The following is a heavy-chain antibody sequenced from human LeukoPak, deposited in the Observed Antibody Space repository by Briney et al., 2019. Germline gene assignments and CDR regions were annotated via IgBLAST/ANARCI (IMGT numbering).Heavy chain of an antibody. Sequence: GESLRLSCTASGFSFSSYWMSWVRQAPGKGLEWVANIKQGGSEKYYVDSVKGRFTISRDNAKNTLYLQMNSLRAEDTAVYYCAKVLTGTTPIFDYWGQGTLVTVSS. CDR3: AKVLTGTTPIFDY. V-gene: IGHV3-7*01. CDR2: IKQGGSEK. CDR1: GFSFSSYW. D-gene: IGHD1-20*01. J-gene: IGHJ4*02.